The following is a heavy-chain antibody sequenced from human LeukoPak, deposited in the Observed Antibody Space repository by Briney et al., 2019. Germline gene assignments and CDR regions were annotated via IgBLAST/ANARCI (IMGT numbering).Heavy chain of an antibody. J-gene: IGHJ4*02. D-gene: IGHD3-9*01. Sequence: PGGSLRLSCAASGFIFSSYAMHWVRQAPGKGLEWVAVISYDGSNKYYADSVKGRFTISRDNSKNTLYLQMNSLRAEDTAVYYCARAYLDNYWGQGTLVTVSS. CDR1: GFIFSSYA. CDR3: ARAYLDNY. V-gene: IGHV3-30*04. CDR2: ISYDGSNK.